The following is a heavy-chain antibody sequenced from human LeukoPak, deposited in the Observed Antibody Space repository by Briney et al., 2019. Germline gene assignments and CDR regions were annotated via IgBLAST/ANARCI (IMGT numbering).Heavy chain of an antibody. J-gene: IGHJ4*02. V-gene: IGHV4-34*01. CDR1: GASFNGHY. Sequence: SETLSLTCAVSGASFNGHYWTWIRQPPGKGLEWIGEINHGGRTTYYPSLKSRVTISVDTSKNQFSLKLSSVTAADTAVYYCARAGGYGDYVIDYWGQGTLVTVSS. CDR2: INHGGRT. CDR3: ARAGGYGDYVIDY. D-gene: IGHD4-17*01.